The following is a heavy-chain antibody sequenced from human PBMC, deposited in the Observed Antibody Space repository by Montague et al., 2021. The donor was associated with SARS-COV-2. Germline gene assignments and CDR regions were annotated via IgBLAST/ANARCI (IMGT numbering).Heavy chain of an antibody. D-gene: IGHD3-10*01. CDR3: ARLRDGVVPSPILGVGPYYSYYYMDV. V-gene: IGHV4-34*01. CDR2: INHGGST. J-gene: IGHJ6*03. Sequence: SETLSLTCAVYGTSFSGYYWNWIRQPPGKGLEWIGEINHGGSTKYSPSLKSRLTISADTSKNQFSLKLTSVAAADTAVYYCARLRDGVVPSPILGVGPYYSYYYMDVWGRGTTVIVSS. CDR1: GTSFSGYY.